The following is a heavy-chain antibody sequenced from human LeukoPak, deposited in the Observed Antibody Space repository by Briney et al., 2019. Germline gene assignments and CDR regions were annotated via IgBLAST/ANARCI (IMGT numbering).Heavy chain of an antibody. CDR3: AKGPAPRLGEFSYHALVDY. CDR1: GFTFSSYG. J-gene: IGHJ4*02. D-gene: IGHD3-16*02. V-gene: IGHV3-30*18. Sequence: PGGSLRLSCVASGFTFSSYGMHWVRQAPGKGLEWVAFISYDGSNENIADSVKGRFIISRDNSKNTLYLQMNSLRAEDTAVYYCAKGPAPRLGEFSYHALVDYWGQGTLVTVSP. CDR2: ISYDGSNE.